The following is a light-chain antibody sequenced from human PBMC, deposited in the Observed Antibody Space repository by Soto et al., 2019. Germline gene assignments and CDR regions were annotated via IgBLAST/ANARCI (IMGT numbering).Light chain of an antibody. Sequence: DIQMTQSPSSLSASLGDRVTITCRASQSISIFLNWVQHKPGNAPKVLISAASTLQSGVPPRFSGSESGTDFTLTISSLQPEDSASYYCQQYYNSVLTFGGGTKVEIK. J-gene: IGKJ4*01. CDR3: QQYYNSVLT. V-gene: IGKV1-39*01. CDR1: QSISIF. CDR2: AAS.